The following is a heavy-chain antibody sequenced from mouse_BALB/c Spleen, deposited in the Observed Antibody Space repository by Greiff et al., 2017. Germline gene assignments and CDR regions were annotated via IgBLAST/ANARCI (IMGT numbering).Heavy chain of an antibody. CDR2: IRNKANGYTT. CDR3: SREKYYYYAMDY. J-gene: IGHJ4*01. D-gene: IGHD1-1*01. V-gene: IGHV7-3*02. CDR1: GFTFTDYY. Sequence: EVKLMESGGGLVQPGGSLRLSCATSGFTFTDYYMSWVRQPPGKALEWLGFIRNKANGYTTEYSASVKGRFTISRDNSQSILYLQMNTLRAEDSATFYFSREKYYYYAMDYWGQGTSVTVSS.